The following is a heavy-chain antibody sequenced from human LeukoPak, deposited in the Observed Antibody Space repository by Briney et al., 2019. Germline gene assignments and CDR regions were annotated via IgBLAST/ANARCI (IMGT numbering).Heavy chain of an antibody. D-gene: IGHD2-15*01. V-gene: IGHV3-30*02. CDR2: MRYDGSDK. J-gene: IGHJ4*02. CDR1: GLTLSSYG. Sequence: PGGSLRLSYAASGLTLSSYGMHWVRQAPGKGLEWVAFMRYDGSDKYYVDSAKGRFTISRDNSKNTLYLQMNSLRAEDTAVYYCAKVSAVAATPIDYWGQGTLVTVSS. CDR3: AKVSAVAATPIDY.